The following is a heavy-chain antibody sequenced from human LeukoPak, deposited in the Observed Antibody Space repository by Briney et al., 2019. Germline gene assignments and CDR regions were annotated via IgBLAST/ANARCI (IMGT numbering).Heavy chain of an antibody. CDR1: GFTFDDYA. CDR2: ISWNSGSI. Sequence: SLRLSCAASGFTFDDYAMHWVRQAPGKGLEWVSGISWNSGSIGYADSVKGRFTISRDNAKNSLYLQMNSLRAEDTAVYYCAKDGLRYGSGSSLDYWGQGTLVTVSS. D-gene: IGHD3-10*01. V-gene: IGHV3-9*01. CDR3: AKDGLRYGSGSSLDY. J-gene: IGHJ4*02.